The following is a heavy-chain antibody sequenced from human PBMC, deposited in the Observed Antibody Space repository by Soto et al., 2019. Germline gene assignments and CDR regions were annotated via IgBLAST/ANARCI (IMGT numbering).Heavy chain of an antibody. Sequence: ASVKVSCKASGYTFTSYGITWVRQAPGQGLDWMGWISAYKGNTNYAQKLQSRVTMTTDTSTSTAHMELRCLRSYDTAACYCARLGMRLWFGELLDYYYYGMDVWGQGTTVTVSS. D-gene: IGHD3-10*01. V-gene: IGHV1-18*01. CDR2: ISAYKGNT. CDR1: GYTFTSYG. CDR3: ARLGMRLWFGELLDYYYYGMDV. J-gene: IGHJ6*02.